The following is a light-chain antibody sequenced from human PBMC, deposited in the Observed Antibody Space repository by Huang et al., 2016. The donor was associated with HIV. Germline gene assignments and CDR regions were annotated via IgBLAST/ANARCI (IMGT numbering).Light chain of an antibody. J-gene: IGKJ1*01. CDR3: QQRSHWWT. V-gene: IGKV3-11*01. Sequence: EIVLTESPATLSLSPGERATLPCRASQSVSSYLAWYQQKPGQAPRLLIYDASNRATGIPARFSGSGSGTDFTLTISSLEPEDFAVYYCQQRSHWWTFGQGTKVEIK. CDR2: DAS. CDR1: QSVSSY.